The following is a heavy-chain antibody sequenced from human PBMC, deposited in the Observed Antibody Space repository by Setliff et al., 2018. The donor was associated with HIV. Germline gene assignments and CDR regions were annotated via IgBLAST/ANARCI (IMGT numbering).Heavy chain of an antibody. V-gene: IGHV3-53*01. D-gene: IGHD3-3*01. CDR1: GFTVSTYY. CDR2: IYSGGST. J-gene: IGHJ4*02. Sequence: GGSLRLSCAASGFTVSTYYMSWVRQAPGKGLEWVSTIYSGGSTYHADSVKGRFTLSRDNSKNMLFLQMSSLRADDTAVYYCARDYNFWSAHGAHPVDWGQGTPVTVSS. CDR3: ARDYNFWSAHGAHPVD.